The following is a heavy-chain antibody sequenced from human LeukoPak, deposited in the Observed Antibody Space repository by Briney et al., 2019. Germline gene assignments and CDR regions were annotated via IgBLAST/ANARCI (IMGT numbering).Heavy chain of an antibody. V-gene: IGHV5-51*01. CDR2: IYPGDGDT. CDR1: GYSFISYW. J-gene: IGHJ4*02. CDR3: ARRAGNAYKSGPDH. D-gene: IGHD1-14*01. Sequence: GESPKISCKVSGYSFISYWIAWVRQVPGKGLEWMGIIYPGDGDTKYRPSFQGQVTISADKSSSTAFLQWSSLKASDTAIYYCARRAGNAYKSGPDHWGQGTLVPVFS.